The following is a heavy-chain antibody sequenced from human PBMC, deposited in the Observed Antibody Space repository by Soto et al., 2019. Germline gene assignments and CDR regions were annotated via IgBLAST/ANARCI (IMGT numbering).Heavy chain of an antibody. CDR1: GFTFSSYW. J-gene: IGHJ3*02. CDR3: ARDRDYGDENDAFDI. CDR2: IKQDGSEK. Sequence: GSLRLSCAASGFTFSSYWMSWVRQAPGKGLEWVANIKQDGSEKYYVDSVKGRFTISRDNAKNSLYLQMNSLRAEDTAVYYCARDRDYGDENDAFDIWGQGTMVTVS. D-gene: IGHD4-17*01. V-gene: IGHV3-7*05.